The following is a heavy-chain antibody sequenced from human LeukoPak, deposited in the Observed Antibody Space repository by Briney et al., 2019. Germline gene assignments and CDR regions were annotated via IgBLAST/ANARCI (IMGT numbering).Heavy chain of an antibody. Sequence: GGSLRLSCAASGFTFSSYSMNWVRQAPGKGLEWVSSISSSSSYIYYADSVKGRFTISRDNAKNSLYLQMNSLRAEDTAVYYCARANRGIVVATFDYWGQGTLVTVSS. J-gene: IGHJ4*02. CDR3: ARANRGIVVATFDY. V-gene: IGHV3-21*01. CDR1: GFTFSSYS. D-gene: IGHD3-22*01. CDR2: ISSSSSYI.